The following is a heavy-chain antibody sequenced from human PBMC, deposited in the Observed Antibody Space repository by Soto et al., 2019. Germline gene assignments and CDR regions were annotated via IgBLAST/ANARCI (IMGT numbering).Heavy chain of an antibody. CDR2: ISSSSSYT. CDR1: GFTFSDYY. CDR3: ARDLRGSSGLLALVDYYGMDV. J-gene: IGHJ6*02. V-gene: IGHV3-11*06. Sequence: GGSLRLSCAASGFTFSDYYMSWIRQAPGKGLEWVSYISSSSSYTNYADSVKGRFTISRDNAKNSLYLQMNSLRAEDTAVYYCARDLRGSSGLLALVDYYGMDVWGQGTTVTVSS. D-gene: IGHD6-19*01.